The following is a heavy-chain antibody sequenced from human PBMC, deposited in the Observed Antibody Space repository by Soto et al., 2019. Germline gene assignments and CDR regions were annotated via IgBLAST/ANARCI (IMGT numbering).Heavy chain of an antibody. Sequence: QVQLVQSGAEVKKPGSSVKVSCKASGGTFSSYTISWVRQAPGQGLEWMGRIIPILGIANYAQKFQGRVTITADKSTSTAYMELSSLRSXXTXXXXXXXXXXXXXXXXXXGQGTLVTVSS. CDR1: GGTFSSYT. V-gene: IGHV1-69*02. J-gene: IGHJ4*02. CDR2: IIPILGIA. CDR3: XXXXXXXXXXXX.